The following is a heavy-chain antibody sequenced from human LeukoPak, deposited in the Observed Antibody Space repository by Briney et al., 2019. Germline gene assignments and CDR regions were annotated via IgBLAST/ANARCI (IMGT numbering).Heavy chain of an antibody. CDR1: GYTFTGYY. CDR2: INPNSGGT. CDR3: ARDYCGGDCFPDY. Sequence: ASVKVSCKASGYTFTGYYVHWVRQAPGQGLEWMGRINPNSGGTNYAQKFQGRVTMTRDTSISTAYMELSRLRSDDTAVYYCARDYCGGDCFPDYWGQGTLVTVSS. D-gene: IGHD2-21*02. J-gene: IGHJ4*02. V-gene: IGHV1-2*06.